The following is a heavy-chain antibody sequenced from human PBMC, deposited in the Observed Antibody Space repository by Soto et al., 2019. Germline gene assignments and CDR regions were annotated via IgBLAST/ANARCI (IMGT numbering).Heavy chain of an antibody. CDR3: ARVPLVVVVPDDIAAFDL. Sequence: QVQLVQSGAEEKKPGASVKVSCKASGYTFTSYGISWVRQAPGQGLEWMGWISAYNGNTNYAQKLQGRVTMTTDTCTSRDYMGMRGRRSDDTAGDYCARVPLVVVVPDDIAAFDLWGQGKMVTVSS. CDR2: ISAYNGNT. D-gene: IGHD2-2*01. CDR1: GYTFTSYG. J-gene: IGHJ3*01. V-gene: IGHV1-18*01.